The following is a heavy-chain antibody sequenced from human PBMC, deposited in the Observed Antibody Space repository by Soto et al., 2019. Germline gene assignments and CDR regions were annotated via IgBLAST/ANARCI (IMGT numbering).Heavy chain of an antibody. CDR1: GYTFTSYA. CDR3: ARGHYYGSGSYEIDY. V-gene: IGHV1-3*01. Sequence: GASVKVSCKASGYTFTSYAMHWVRQAPGQRLEWMGWINAGNGNTKYSQKFQGRVTITRDTSASTAYMELSSLRSEDTAVYYCARGHYYGSGSYEIDYWGQGTLVTVSS. J-gene: IGHJ4*02. D-gene: IGHD3-10*01. CDR2: INAGNGNT.